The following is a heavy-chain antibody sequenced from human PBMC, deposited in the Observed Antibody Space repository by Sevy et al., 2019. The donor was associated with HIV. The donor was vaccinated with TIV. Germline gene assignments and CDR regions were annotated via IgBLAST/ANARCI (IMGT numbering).Heavy chain of an antibody. CDR2: ISYDGSNK. D-gene: IGHD3-9*01. Sequence: GGSLRLSCAASGFTFSSYAMHWVRQAPGKGLEWVAVISYDGSNKYYADSVKGRFTISRDNSKNTLYLQMNSLRAEDTAVYYCARDLYYDILTGYYLYYYYYGMDVWGQGTTVTVSS. CDR3: ARDLYYDILTGYYLYYYYYGMDV. J-gene: IGHJ6*02. CDR1: GFTFSSYA. V-gene: IGHV3-30-3*01.